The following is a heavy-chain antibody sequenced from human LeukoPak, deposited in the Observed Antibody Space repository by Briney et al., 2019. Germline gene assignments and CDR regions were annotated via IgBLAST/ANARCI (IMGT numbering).Heavy chain of an antibody. D-gene: IGHD4-17*01. J-gene: IGHJ5*02. CDR1: GLTFRSYG. CDR2: ISYDGSHK. CDR3: AKGARGDTVTSIVGLNWFDP. V-gene: IGHV3-30*18. Sequence: GGSLRLSCAASGLTFRSYGMHSVRQAPGKGLQWVAVISYDGSHKCYADSVKGRFSISRDNSKNTLYLQMNSLRADDTAVYYCAKGARGDTVTSIVGLNWFDPWGQGTLVTVSS.